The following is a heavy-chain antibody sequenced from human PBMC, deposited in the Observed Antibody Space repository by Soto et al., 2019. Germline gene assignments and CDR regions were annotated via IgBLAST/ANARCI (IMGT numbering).Heavy chain of an antibody. CDR3: ARVRAGGPVLDYYDRRVPPYYYGMDV. D-gene: IGHD3-22*01. V-gene: IGHV3-30-3*01. Sequence: GVSLRLSCAASGFTFSSYAMHWVRQAPGKGLEWVAVISYDGSNKYYADSVKGRFTISRDNSKNTLYLQMNSLRAEDTAVYYCARVRAGGPVLDYYDRRVPPYYYGMDVWGQGTTVTVAS. CDR2: ISYDGSNK. CDR1: GFTFSSYA. J-gene: IGHJ6*02.